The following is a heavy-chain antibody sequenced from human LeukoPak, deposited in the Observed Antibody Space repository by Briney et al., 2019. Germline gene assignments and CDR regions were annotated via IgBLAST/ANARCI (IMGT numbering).Heavy chain of an antibody. CDR1: GFTFGDYA. V-gene: IGHV3-49*03. D-gene: IGHD2-21*02. Sequence: PGGSLRLSCTASGFTFGDYAMSWFRQAPGKGLEWVGFIGSKAYGGTTEYAASVKGRFTISRDDSKSIAYLQMNSLKTEDTAVYYCTRGELAYCGGDCFSYAFDIWGQGTMVTVSS. J-gene: IGHJ3*02. CDR2: IGSKAYGGTT. CDR3: TRGELAYCGGDCFSYAFDI.